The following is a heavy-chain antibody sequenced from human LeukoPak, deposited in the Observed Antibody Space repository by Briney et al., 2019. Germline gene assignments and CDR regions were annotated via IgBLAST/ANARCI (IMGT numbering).Heavy chain of an antibody. D-gene: IGHD5-18*01. CDR1: GYTFTSYY. Sequence: ASVTVSCTASGYTFTSYYMHWVRQAPGQGLEWMGIINPSGGSTSYAQKFQGRVTMTRDTSTSTVYMELSSLRSEDTAVYYCAQGRGSYGSNYYYYGMDVWGQGTTVTVSS. J-gene: IGHJ6*02. CDR3: AQGRGSYGSNYYYYGMDV. CDR2: INPSGGST. V-gene: IGHV1-46*01.